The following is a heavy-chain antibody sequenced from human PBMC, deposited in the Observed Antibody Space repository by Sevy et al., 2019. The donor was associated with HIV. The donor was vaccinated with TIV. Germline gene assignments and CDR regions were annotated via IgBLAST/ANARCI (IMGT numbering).Heavy chain of an antibody. J-gene: IGHJ1*01. CDR1: GSTFSNVW. Sequence: GGSLRLSCAASGSTFSNVWMSWVRQAPGKGLQWVAHFKSKTDGGTTDYAAPVRGRFTISRDDSKNTLSLQMNSLKTEDTAVYYCTTGGSLFQHSGQGTLVTVSS. V-gene: IGHV3-15*01. CDR2: FKSKTDGGTT. CDR3: TTGGSLFQH. D-gene: IGHD3-16*01.